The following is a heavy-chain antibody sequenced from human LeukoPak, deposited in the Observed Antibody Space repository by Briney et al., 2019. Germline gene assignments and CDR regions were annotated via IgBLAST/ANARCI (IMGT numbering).Heavy chain of an antibody. CDR3: AREGDSNAFDL. CDR2: ISSNGGST. J-gene: IGHJ3*01. V-gene: IGHV3-64*01. Sequence: GGSLRLSCAASGFTFGSSAIHWVRQAPGKGLEYVSAISSNGGSTYYANSEKGRFTISRDSSKNTLYLQMGSLRAEDMAVYYCAREGDSNAFDLWGQGTMVTVSS. CDR1: GFTFGSSA. D-gene: IGHD2-21*02.